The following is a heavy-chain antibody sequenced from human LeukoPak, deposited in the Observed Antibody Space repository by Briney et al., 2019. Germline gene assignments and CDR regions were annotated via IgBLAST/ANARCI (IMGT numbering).Heavy chain of an antibody. Sequence: GGSLRFSCAASGFTFSSYEMNWVRQAPGKGLEWVSYISSSGDTIYYADSVKGRFTISRDNAKNSLYLQMNSLRAEDTAVYYCAREIKRSSGWYDFDYWGQGTLVTVSS. CDR1: GFTFSSYE. D-gene: IGHD6-19*01. J-gene: IGHJ4*02. V-gene: IGHV3-48*03. CDR2: ISSSGDTI. CDR3: AREIKRSSGWYDFDY.